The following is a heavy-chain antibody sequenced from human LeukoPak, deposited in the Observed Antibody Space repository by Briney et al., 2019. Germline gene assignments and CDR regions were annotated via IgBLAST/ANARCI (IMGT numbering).Heavy chain of an antibody. CDR1: GGSISSYY. CDR2: IYYSGST. J-gene: IGHJ4*02. CDR3: ARASPGDFWSGYSAGYFDY. V-gene: IGHV4-59*01. Sequence: SETLSLTCTVSGGSISSYYWSWIRQPPGKGLEWIGYIYYSGSTHYNPSLKSRVTISVDTSKNQFSPKLSSVTAADTAVYYCARASPGDFWSGYSAGYFDYWGQGTLVTVSS. D-gene: IGHD3-3*01.